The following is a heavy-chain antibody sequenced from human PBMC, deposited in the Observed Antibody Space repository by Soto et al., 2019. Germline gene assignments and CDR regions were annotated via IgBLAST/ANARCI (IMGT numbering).Heavy chain of an antibody. V-gene: IGHV1-18*01. Sequence: QVQLVQSGAEVKRPGASVKVSCKTSGYTFSNYGITWVRQAPGQPLEWLGWISLYSDSTNYAQKFQGRVSMTTDTSTTRACVELRSLRPGDTAVYYCARVVPGAEAWFGPWGQGTLVTVSS. D-gene: IGHD2-2*01. CDR3: ARVVPGAEAWFGP. CDR1: GYTFSNYG. J-gene: IGHJ5*02. CDR2: ISLYSDST.